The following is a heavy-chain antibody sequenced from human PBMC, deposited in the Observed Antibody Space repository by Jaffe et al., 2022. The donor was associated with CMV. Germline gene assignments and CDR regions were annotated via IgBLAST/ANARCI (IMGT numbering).Heavy chain of an antibody. Sequence: EVQLVESGGGLVKPGGSLRLSCAASGFTFSNAWMSWVRQAPGKGLEWVGRIKSKTDGGTTDYAAPVKGRFTISRDDSKNTLYLQMNSLKTEDTAVYYCTTETSGAYYDSSGYYYAWGQGTLVTVSS. V-gene: IGHV3-15*01. D-gene: IGHD3-22*01. CDR1: GFTFSNAW. J-gene: IGHJ5*02. CDR3: TTETSGAYYDSSGYYYA. CDR2: IKSKTDGGTT.